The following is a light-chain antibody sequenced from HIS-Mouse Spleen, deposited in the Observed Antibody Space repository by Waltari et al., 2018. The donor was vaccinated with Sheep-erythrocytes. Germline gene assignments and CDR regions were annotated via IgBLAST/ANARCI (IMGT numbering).Light chain of an antibody. CDR2: EDS. CDR1: ALPTNY. V-gene: IGLV3-10*01. Sequence: SYELTQPPSVPVSPGQTARIHRSGYALPTNYAYGYQQKSGQAPVLVIYEDSKRPSGIPERFSGSSSGTMATLTISGAQVEDEADYYCYSTDSSGNHRVFGGGTKLTVL. CDR3: YSTDSSGNHRV. J-gene: IGLJ2*01.